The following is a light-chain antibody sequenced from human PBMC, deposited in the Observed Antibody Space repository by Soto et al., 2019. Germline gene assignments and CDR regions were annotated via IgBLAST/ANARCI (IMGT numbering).Light chain of an antibody. CDR3: HQYNTWPGT. J-gene: IGKJ1*01. V-gene: IGKV3-15*01. Sequence: EIVMTQSPATLSVSPGEGATLSCRASQSVRSNLAWYQHKPGQGPRLLIHGASTRATGVAARFSGSGSETEYTLTISSLESGDIAFYYCHQYNTWPGTFGQGTKVDIK. CDR1: QSVRSN. CDR2: GAS.